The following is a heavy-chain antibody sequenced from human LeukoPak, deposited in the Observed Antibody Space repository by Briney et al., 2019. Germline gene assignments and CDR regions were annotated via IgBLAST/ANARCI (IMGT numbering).Heavy chain of an antibody. CDR2: FSSSGGT. J-gene: IGHJ6*02. CDR3: ARDRFLVGPKVFSGMDV. Sequence: SETLPLTCTVSGGSISDYYWSWIRQPAGEGLEWIGRFSSSGGTDYNPSLKSRVIVSVDTSKNHFSLKLSSVTAADTAVYYCARDRFLVGPKVFSGMDVWGQGTTVTVSS. D-gene: IGHD1-26*01. CDR1: GGSISDYY. V-gene: IGHV4-4*07.